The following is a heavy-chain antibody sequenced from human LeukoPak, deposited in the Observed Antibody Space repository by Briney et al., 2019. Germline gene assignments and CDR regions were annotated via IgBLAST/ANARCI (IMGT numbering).Heavy chain of an antibody. CDR3: ARTYYYDSSGSGGDAFDI. CDR2: IGYDGSIT. CDR1: GFTFSSYG. J-gene: IGHJ3*02. V-gene: IGHV3-33*01. Sequence: PGGSLILSCAASGFTFSSYGMHWVRQAPGKGLEWVAVIGYDGSITYYADSVKGRFTTSRDNSKNTLYLQMNSLRAEDTAVYYCARTYYYDSSGSGGDAFDIWGQGTMVTVSS. D-gene: IGHD3-22*01.